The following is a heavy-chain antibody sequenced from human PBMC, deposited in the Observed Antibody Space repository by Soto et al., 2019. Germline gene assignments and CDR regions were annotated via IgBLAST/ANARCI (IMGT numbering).Heavy chain of an antibody. CDR3: TRGGTRTTYRGLFDS. Sequence: EVKVVESGGGLVQPGGSLRLSCAASGFTFSDNWMHWVRQPPGKGPVWVSRISGDASSTSYADSVKGRFTISRDSAKNTVYLQMGSLRVEDTAVYYCTRGGTRTTYRGLFDSWGQGTLVTVSS. CDR2: ISGDASST. D-gene: IGHD3-16*01. CDR1: GFTFSDNW. J-gene: IGHJ4*02. V-gene: IGHV3-74*01.